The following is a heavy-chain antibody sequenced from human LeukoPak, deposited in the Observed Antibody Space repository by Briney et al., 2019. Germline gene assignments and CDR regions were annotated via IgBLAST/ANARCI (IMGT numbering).Heavy chain of an antibody. CDR1: GFTFSNAW. CDR3: ARDRYDSSVGGMDV. CDR2: ISNSGKYV. Sequence: GGSLRLSCAASGFTFSNAWMSWVRQAPGKGLEWVSSISNSGKYVYYGDSVKGRFTLSRDDAKNELYLQMNSLRAEDTALYYCARDRYDSSVGGMDVWGQGTTVTVSS. D-gene: IGHD6-6*01. J-gene: IGHJ6*02. V-gene: IGHV3-21*06.